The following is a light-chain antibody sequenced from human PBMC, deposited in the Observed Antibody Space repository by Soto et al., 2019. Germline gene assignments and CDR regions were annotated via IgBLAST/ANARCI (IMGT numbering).Light chain of an antibody. CDR3: CSYAGNNTVV. J-gene: IGLJ2*01. CDR2: EGT. Sequence: QSALTQPASVSGSPGQSITISCTGTSSDVGSYNLVSWYQQHPGKAPKLIIYEGTKRPSGVSNRFSGSKSGSTASLTISGLLAGDEADYFCCSYAGNNTVVFGGGTKVTVL. V-gene: IGLV2-23*01. CDR1: SSDVGSYNL.